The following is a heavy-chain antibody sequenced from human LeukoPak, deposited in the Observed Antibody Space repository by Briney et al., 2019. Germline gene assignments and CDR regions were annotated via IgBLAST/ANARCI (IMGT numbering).Heavy chain of an antibody. J-gene: IGHJ5*01. CDR3: ALAPNSNWFDF. CDR1: GGSISSYY. Sequence: SETLSLTCTVSGGSISSYYWSWIRQPPGKRLEWIGNIHYSGNSNYNPSLQSRVTISIDTSRKQLFLKLSSVTAADTAVYYCALAPNSNWFDFWGQGTLVTVSS. D-gene: IGHD2-8*01. CDR2: IHYSGNS. V-gene: IGHV4-59*08.